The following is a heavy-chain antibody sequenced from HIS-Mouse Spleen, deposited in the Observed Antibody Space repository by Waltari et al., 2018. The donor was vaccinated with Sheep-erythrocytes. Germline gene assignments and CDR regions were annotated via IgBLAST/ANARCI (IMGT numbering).Heavy chain of an antibody. V-gene: IGHV3-21*01. CDR2: ISSSSSYI. D-gene: IGHD1-26*01. Sequence: EVQLVASGGGLVKPGGSLRLSCAASGSTFRSSRMNWRRQAPGEGLEWVSSISSSSSYIYYADSVKGRLTISRDNAKNSLYLQMNSLRAEDTAVYYCARVASGATFDYWGQGTLVTVSS. J-gene: IGHJ4*02. CDR1: GSTFRSSR. CDR3: ARVASGATFDY.